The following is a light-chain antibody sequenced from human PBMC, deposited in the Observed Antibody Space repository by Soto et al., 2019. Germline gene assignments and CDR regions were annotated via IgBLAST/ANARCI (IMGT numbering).Light chain of an antibody. CDR1: SSDVGAYTF. V-gene: IGLV2-14*03. CDR3: SSYTSSSTHV. CDR2: DVS. J-gene: IGLJ1*01. Sequence: ALTQPASVSGSPGQSITISCTGTSSDVGAYTFVSWYQQHPDKVPKLMIFDVSRRPSGVSDRFSGSKSGNTASLTISGLQPEDEADYYCSSYTSSSTHVFGSGTKLTVL.